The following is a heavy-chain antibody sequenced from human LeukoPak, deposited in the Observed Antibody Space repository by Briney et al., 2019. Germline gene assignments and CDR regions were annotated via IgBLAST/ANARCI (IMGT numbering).Heavy chain of an antibody. V-gene: IGHV4-34*01. CDR2: ISHSGIT. CDR3: ARGPRWLRTFDY. D-gene: IGHD5-12*01. CDR1: GSFSGYY. J-gene: IGHJ4*02. Sequence: SETLSLTCAGGSFSGYYWSWIRQPPGKGLGWIGEISHSGITNYNPSLKSRVTISVDTSKNQFSLKLRSVTAADTAVYYCARGPRWLRTFDYWGQGTLVTVSS.